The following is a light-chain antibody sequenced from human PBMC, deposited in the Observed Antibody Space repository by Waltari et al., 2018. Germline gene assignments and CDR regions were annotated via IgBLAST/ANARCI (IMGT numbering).Light chain of an antibody. CDR1: QDISNY. CDR2: DAS. CDR3: QQYDNLLPT. Sequence: DIQMTQSPSSQSASVGDRVTITCQASQDISNYLNWYQQKPGKAPKLLIYDASNLETGVPSRFSGSGSGTDFTFTISSLQPEDIATYYCQQYDNLLPTFGPGTKVDIK. J-gene: IGKJ3*01. V-gene: IGKV1-33*01.